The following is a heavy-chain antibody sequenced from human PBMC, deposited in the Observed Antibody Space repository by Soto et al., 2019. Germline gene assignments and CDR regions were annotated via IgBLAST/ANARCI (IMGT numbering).Heavy chain of an antibody. D-gene: IGHD2-8*01. V-gene: IGHV3-23*01. Sequence: EVQMLESGGGLVQPGGSLRLSCATSGFTFSNYAMSWVRQAPGKGLDWVSAISGSDGSTYYADSVKGRFTISRDDSKNTLFLQVNSLRAEDTAVYYCAKGPGMYSDFDYWGQGTLVTVSS. J-gene: IGHJ4*02. CDR3: AKGPGMYSDFDY. CDR1: GFTFSNYA. CDR2: ISGSDGST.